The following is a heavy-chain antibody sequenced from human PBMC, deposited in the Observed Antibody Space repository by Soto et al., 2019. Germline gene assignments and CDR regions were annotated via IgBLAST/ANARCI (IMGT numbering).Heavy chain of an antibody. CDR2: ISAYNGNT. CDR3: ASNYLYDYGSRNTNYYGMDV. V-gene: IGHV1-18*01. J-gene: IGHJ6*02. CDR1: GYTFTSYG. Sequence: QVQLVQSGAEVKKPGASVKVSCKASGYTFTSYGISWVRQAPGQGLEWMGWISAYNGNTNYAQKLQGRVTMTTDTPTSTAYMELRSLRSDDTAVYYWASNYLYDYGSRNTNYYGMDVWVQGTTFTVSS. D-gene: IGHD3-10*01.